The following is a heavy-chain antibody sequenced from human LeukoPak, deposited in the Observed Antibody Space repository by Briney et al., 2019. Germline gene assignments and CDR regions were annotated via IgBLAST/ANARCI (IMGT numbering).Heavy chain of an antibody. CDR2: IGRSGDGT. CDR3: AKDALDHGDYLFDY. V-gene: IGHV3-23*01. Sequence: PGGSLRLSCAASGFTFNNYVMSWVRQAPGKGLEWVSGIGRSGDGTYYADSVKGRFTISRDNSKNRLYLQMNSLRDEDTAVYYCAKDALDHGDYLFDYWGQGTLVTVSS. CDR1: GFTFNNYV. J-gene: IGHJ4*02. D-gene: IGHD4-17*01.